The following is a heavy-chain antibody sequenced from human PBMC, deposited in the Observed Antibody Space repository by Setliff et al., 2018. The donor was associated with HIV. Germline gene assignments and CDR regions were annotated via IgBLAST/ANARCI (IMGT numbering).Heavy chain of an antibody. CDR1: GFTVSSNY. J-gene: IGHJ6*02. CDR3: ARKVLTGTTLGGMDV. V-gene: IGHV3-53*01. D-gene: IGHD1-20*01. CDR2: IYSGGST. Sequence: GGSLRLSCAASGFTVSSNYMGWVRQAPGKGLEWVSVIYSGGSTYYADSVKGRFTISRDNAKNSLYLQVNSLRPEDTAVYYCARKVLTGTTLGGMDVWGQGTTVTVSS.